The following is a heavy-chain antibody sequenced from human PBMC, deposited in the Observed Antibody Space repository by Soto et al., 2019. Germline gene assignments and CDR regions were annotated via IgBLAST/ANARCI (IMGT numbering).Heavy chain of an antibody. CDR2: IISSSLYT. CDR3: AKIMVTVTTAAVDV. Sequence: PGGSLRLSCAASGFTFTDYYMTWIRQAPGKGLEWVSYIISSSLYTYSADSVKGRFTISSDDAENSLYLQMSSLRVEDTAVYYCAKIMVTVTTAAVDVWSQGTMVTVSS. D-gene: IGHD4-17*01. J-gene: IGHJ3*01. CDR1: GFTFTDYY. V-gene: IGHV3-11*03.